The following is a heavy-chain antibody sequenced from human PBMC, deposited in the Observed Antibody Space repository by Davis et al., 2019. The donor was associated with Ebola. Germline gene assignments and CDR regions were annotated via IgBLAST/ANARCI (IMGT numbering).Heavy chain of an antibody. CDR3: ARDFGGGSGSYFVY. D-gene: IGHD1-26*01. CDR2: IIPLFGTP. CDR1: GDTFNTYS. Sequence: SVKVSCKSSGDTFNTYSISWIRQAPGQGLEWMGGIIPLFGTPNYAQKFQGRATITADKFASTVFMELSSLRSEDTAWYYCARDFGGGSGSYFVYWGQGSLVTVSS. J-gene: IGHJ4*02. V-gene: IGHV1-69*06.